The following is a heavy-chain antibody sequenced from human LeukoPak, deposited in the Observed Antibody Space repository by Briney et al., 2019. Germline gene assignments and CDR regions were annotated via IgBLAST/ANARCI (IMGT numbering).Heavy chain of an antibody. D-gene: IGHD1-26*01. Sequence: GGSLRLSCAASGFTFSDYYMSWIRQAPGRGLEWVSYISSSGRTIYYADSVKGRFTTSRDNAKNSLYLQMNSLRAEDTAVYYCGRSSGSYYPTYNWFDPWGQGTLVTVSS. CDR2: ISSSGRTI. J-gene: IGHJ5*02. CDR1: GFTFSDYY. V-gene: IGHV3-11*01. CDR3: GRSSGSYYPTYNWFDP.